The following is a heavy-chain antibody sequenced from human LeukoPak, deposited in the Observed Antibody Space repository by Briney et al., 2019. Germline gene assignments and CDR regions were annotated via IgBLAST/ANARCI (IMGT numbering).Heavy chain of an antibody. Sequence: ASVKVSCKASGYTFTSYDINWVRQATGQGLEWMGWMNPNSGDTGYAQKFQGRVTITRNTSISTAYVELSSLRSEDTAVYHCARGLGYSNSWYRGGYYDFGMDVWGQGTTVTVSS. V-gene: IGHV1-8*03. CDR1: GYTFTSYD. D-gene: IGHD6-13*01. CDR2: MNPNSGDT. CDR3: ARGLGYSNSWYRGGYYDFGMDV. J-gene: IGHJ6*02.